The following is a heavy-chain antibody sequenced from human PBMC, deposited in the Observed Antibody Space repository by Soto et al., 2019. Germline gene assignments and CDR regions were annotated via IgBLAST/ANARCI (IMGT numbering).Heavy chain of an antibody. Sequence: PGGSLRLSCAVSGFSFTNYEMNWVRQAPGKGLEWIAYIGLSGDTIYYADSVKGRFTISRDHAKNSLELQMNSLRADDTAVYYCARALDYGDYASYYYYGMDVWGQGTTVTVSS. CDR3: ARALDYGDYASYYYYGMDV. D-gene: IGHD4-17*01. CDR1: GFSFTNYE. J-gene: IGHJ6*02. V-gene: IGHV3-48*03. CDR2: IGLSGDTI.